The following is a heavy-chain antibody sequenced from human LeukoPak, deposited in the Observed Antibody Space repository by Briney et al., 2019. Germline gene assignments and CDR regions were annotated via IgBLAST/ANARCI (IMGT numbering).Heavy chain of an antibody. V-gene: IGHV4-31*03. CDR1: GDSISDTTYY. D-gene: IGHD1-1*01. Sequence: KSSETLSLTCTVFGDSISDTTYYWNWIRQHLGRGLEWIGYIYYTGSTSYNPSLKGRVTISRVTSKNQFSLKLSSATVADTAVYYCGRGYGPATSGFDTWGQGALVTVSS. J-gene: IGHJ4*02. CDR2: IYYTGST. CDR3: GRGYGPATSGFDT.